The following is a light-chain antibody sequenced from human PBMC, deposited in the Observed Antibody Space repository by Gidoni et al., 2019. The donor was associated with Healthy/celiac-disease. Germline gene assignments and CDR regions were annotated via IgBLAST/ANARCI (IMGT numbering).Light chain of an antibody. V-gene: IGKV1-39*01. Sequence: DIQMTQSPSSLSASVGDRVTITCRASQSISSYLNWYQQKPGKAPKLLIYAASSLQSGVPSRFSGSGSGTDFTHTISSLQPEDFATYYCQQSYSTPFTFGPXTKVDIK. CDR3: QQSYSTPFT. CDR1: QSISSY. J-gene: IGKJ3*01. CDR2: AAS.